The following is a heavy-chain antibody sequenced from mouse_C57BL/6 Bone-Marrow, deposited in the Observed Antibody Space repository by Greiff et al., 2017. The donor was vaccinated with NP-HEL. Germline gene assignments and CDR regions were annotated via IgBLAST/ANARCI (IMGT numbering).Heavy chain of an antibody. Sequence: EVQLHQSGAELVRPGASVKLSCTASGFNIKDDYMHWVKQRPEQGLEWIGWIDPENGDTKYASKFQGKATITADTSSNTAYLQLSSLTSEDTAVYYCTTETTAPIDYWGQGTTLTVSS. CDR2: IDPENGDT. V-gene: IGHV14-4*01. CDR3: TTETTAPIDY. CDR1: GFNIKDDY. J-gene: IGHJ2*01. D-gene: IGHD1-2*01.